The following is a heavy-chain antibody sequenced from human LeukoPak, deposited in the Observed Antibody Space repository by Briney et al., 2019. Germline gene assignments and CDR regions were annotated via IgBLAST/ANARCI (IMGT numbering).Heavy chain of an antibody. CDR1: GGSFSGYH. CDR2: INHSGST. D-gene: IGHD2-15*01. CDR3: ARRRTNPYGYCSGGSCTKVGWFDP. Sequence: SETLSLTCAVYGGSFSGYHWSWIRQPPGKGLEWIGEINHSGSTNYNPSLKSRVTISVDTSKNQFSLKLSSVTAADTAVYYCARRRTNPYGYCSGGSCTKVGWFDPWGQGTLVTVSS. V-gene: IGHV4-34*01. J-gene: IGHJ5*02.